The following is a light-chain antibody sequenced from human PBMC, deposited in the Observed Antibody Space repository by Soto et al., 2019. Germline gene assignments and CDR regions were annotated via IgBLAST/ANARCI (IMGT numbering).Light chain of an antibody. CDR1: QNVGSSY. V-gene: IGKV3-20*01. CDR2: GAS. J-gene: IGKJ1*01. Sequence: EIVLTQSPDTLSLSPGEVATLSFSASQNVGSSYLAWYQQKPGQAPRLLIYGASSRATGIPDRFSGSGSGTDFTLTISRLEPEDFAVYYCQQYGSSPWTFGQGTKVDIK. CDR3: QQYGSSPWT.